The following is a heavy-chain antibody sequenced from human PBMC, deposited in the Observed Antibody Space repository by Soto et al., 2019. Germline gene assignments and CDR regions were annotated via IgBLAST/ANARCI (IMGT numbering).Heavy chain of an antibody. CDR2: IKHDGSVQ. Sequence: GGSLRLSCEASGFTFSGYWMSWVRQAPGKGLEWVADIKHDGSVQYYVDSVKGRFTISRDNAKKLLYLQMNGLRAEDTALYYCARAPYSNAWYRFDLWGQGXLVTVHS. J-gene: IGHJ4*02. CDR1: GFTFSGYW. V-gene: IGHV3-7*03. CDR3: ARAPYSNAWYRFDL. D-gene: IGHD4-4*01.